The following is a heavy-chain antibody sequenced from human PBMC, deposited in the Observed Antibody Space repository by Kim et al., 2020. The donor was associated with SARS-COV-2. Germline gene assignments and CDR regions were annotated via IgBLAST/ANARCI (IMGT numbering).Heavy chain of an antibody. Sequence: SVKVSCKASGGTFSSYAISWVRQAPGQGLEWMGGIIPIFGTANYAQKFQGRVTITADESTSTAYMELSSLRSEDTAVYYCARHSPRQQLVLWYFDYWGQGTLVTVSS. D-gene: IGHD6-13*01. CDR2: IIPIFGTA. J-gene: IGHJ4*02. V-gene: IGHV1-69*13. CDR3: ARHSPRQQLVLWYFDY. CDR1: GGTFSSYA.